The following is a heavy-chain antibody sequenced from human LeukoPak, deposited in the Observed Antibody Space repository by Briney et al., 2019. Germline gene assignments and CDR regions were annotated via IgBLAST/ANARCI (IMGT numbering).Heavy chain of an antibody. J-gene: IGHJ4*02. CDR3: ARRGVSGSHDY. CDR1: GGSISSYY. V-gene: IGHV4-4*07. Sequence: SETLSLTCTVSGGSISSYYWSWIRQPAGKGLEWIGRIYTSGSTNYNPSLKSRVTISADTSKNQFSLKLSSVTAADTAVYYCARRGVSGSHDYWGQGALVTVSS. D-gene: IGHD6-19*01. CDR2: IYTSGST.